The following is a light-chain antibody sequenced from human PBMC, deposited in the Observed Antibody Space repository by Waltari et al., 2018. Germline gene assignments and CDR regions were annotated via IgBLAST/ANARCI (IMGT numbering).Light chain of an antibody. Sequence: QSALTQPASVSGSPGQSITISCSGTDSDVGAYDFGSLYQQHPGKAPHLIIYEVSNRPSGISNRFSASKSGNTASLTISGLQAEDEADYYCSSYTTSSAPGVFGTGTRVTVL. CDR3: SSYTTSSAPGV. CDR2: EVS. V-gene: IGLV2-14*01. J-gene: IGLJ1*01. CDR1: DSDVGAYDF.